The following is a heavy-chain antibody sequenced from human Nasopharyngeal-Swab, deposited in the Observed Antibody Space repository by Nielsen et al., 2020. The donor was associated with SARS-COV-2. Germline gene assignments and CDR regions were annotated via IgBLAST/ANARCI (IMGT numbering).Heavy chain of an antibody. CDR2: IWYDGSNK. D-gene: IGHD2-15*01. J-gene: IGHJ6*02. CDR3: ARDVVVVAAFYYYYYGMDV. CDR1: GFTFSSYG. Sequence: GESLKISRAASGFTFSSYGMHWVRQAPGKGLEWVAVIWYDGSNKYYADSVKGRFTISRDNSKNTLYLQMNSLRAEDTAVYYCARDVVVVAAFYYYYYGMDVWGQGTTVTVSS. V-gene: IGHV3-33*01.